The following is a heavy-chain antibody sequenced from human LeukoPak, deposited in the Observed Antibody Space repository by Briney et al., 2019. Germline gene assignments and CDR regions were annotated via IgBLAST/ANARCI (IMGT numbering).Heavy chain of an antibody. CDR1: GYTFTSYD. CDR2: MNPNSGNT. CDR3: ARGGFDFWSGYSDYYYMDV. J-gene: IGHJ6*03. Sequence: GASVKVSCKASGYTFTSYDINWVRQATGQGLEWMGWMNPNSGNTGYAQKLQGRVTITRNTSISTAYMELSSLRSEDTAVYYCARGGFDFWSGYSDYYYMDVWGKGTTVTVSS. D-gene: IGHD3-3*01. V-gene: IGHV1-8*03.